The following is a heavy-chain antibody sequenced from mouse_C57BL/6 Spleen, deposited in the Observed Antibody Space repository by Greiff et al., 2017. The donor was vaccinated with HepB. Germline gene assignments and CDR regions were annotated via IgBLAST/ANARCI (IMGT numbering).Heavy chain of an antibody. CDR1: GYTFTSYW. V-gene: IGHV1-55*01. CDR3: ERKGDTTVVATKDY. D-gene: IGHD1-1*01. CDR2: IYPGSGST. Sequence: VQLQQSGAELVKPGASVKMSCKASGYTFTSYWITWVKQRPGQGLEWIGDIYPGSGSTNYNEKFKSKATLTVDTSSSTAYMQLSSLTSEDSAVYYCERKGDTTVVATKDYWGQGTTLTVSS. J-gene: IGHJ2*01.